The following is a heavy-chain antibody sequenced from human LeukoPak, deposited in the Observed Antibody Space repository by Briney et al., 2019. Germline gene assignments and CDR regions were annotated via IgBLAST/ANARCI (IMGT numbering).Heavy chain of an antibody. CDR3: ALVRGVAPPDAFDI. D-gene: IGHD3-10*01. Sequence: GGSLRLSCAAPGFTFSDHYMDWVRQAPGKGLEWVGRTRNKANSYTTEYAASVKGRFTISRDDSKNSLYLQMNSLKTEDTAVYYCALVRGVAPPDAFDIWGQGTMVTVSS. J-gene: IGHJ3*02. V-gene: IGHV3-72*01. CDR1: GFTFSDHY. CDR2: TRNKANSYTT.